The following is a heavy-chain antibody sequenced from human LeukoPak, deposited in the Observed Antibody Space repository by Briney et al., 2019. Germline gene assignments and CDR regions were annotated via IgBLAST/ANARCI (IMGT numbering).Heavy chain of an antibody. V-gene: IGHV1-8*01. J-gene: IGHJ4*02. CDR2: MNPNSGNT. CDR1: GYTFTSYD. CDR3: ARTEFGSYSYNFDY. D-gene: IGHD1-26*01. Sequence: ASVKVSCKASGYTFTSYDINWVRQATGQGLEWMGWMNPNSGNTGYAQKFQGRSTMTRNTSISTAYMELSSLRSEDTAVYYCARTEFGSYSYNFDYWGQGTLVTVSS.